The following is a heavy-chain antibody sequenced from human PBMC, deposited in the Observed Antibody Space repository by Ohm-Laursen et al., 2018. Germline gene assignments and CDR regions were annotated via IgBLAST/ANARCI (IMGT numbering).Heavy chain of an antibody. CDR1: GFTFTNYA. Sequence: SLRLSCAATGFTFTNYAMSWVRQAPGKGLEWVSAISVTGGGTYYADSVKGRFIVSRDKSRNTLFLQMNSLRVEDTAVYYCARRQNYDSSGYFFLDYWGQGTLVTVSS. CDR3: ARRQNYDSSGYFFLDY. V-gene: IGHV3-23*01. CDR2: ISVTGGGT. J-gene: IGHJ4*02. D-gene: IGHD3-22*01.